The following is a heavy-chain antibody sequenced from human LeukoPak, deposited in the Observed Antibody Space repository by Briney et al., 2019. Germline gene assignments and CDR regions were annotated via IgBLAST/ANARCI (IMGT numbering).Heavy chain of an antibody. Sequence: SETLSLTCAVYGGSFSGYYWSWIRQPPGKGLEWIGEINHSGSTSYNPSLKGRVTISVDTSKNQFSLKLSSVTAADTAVYYCARGFVAYGGKISDYFDYWGQGTLVTVSS. CDR2: INHSGST. D-gene: IGHD4-23*01. CDR3: ARGFVAYGGKISDYFDY. J-gene: IGHJ4*02. CDR1: GGSFSGYY. V-gene: IGHV4-34*01.